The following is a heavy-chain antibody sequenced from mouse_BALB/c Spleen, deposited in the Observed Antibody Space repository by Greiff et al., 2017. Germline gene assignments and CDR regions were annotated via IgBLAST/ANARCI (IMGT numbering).Heavy chain of an antibody. D-gene: IGHD2-2*01. J-gene: IGHJ4*01. CDR3: TRLGPGYTYAMDY. Sequence: VQLQQSGTVLARPGASVKMSCKASGYTFTSYWMHWVKQRPGQGLEWIGAIYPGNSDTSYNQKFKGKAKLTAVTSTSTAYMELSSLTNEDSAVYYCTRLGPGYTYAMDYWGQGTSVTVSS. V-gene: IGHV1-5*01. CDR2: IYPGNSDT. CDR1: GYTFTSYW.